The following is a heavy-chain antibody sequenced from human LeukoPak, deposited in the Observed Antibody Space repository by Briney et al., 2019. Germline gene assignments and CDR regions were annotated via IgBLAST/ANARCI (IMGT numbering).Heavy chain of an antibody. CDR2: ISYDGSNK. J-gene: IGHJ4*02. CDR3: ARGEVVVTAILHY. D-gene: IGHD2-21*02. Sequence: GGSLRLSCAASGFTFSSYAMHWVRQAPGKGLEWVAVISYDGSNKYYADSVKGRFTISRDNSKNTLYLQMNSLRAEDTAVYYCARGEVVVTAILHYWGQGTLVTVSS. CDR1: GFTFSSYA. V-gene: IGHV3-30-3*01.